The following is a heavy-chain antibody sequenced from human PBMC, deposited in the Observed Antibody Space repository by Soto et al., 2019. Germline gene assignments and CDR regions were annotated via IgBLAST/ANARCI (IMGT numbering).Heavy chain of an antibody. CDR2: IYIIGST. V-gene: IGHV4-4*02. D-gene: IGHD6-19*01. CDR1: VGSTGGSTW. CDR3: ARDSGWYSPPLA. J-gene: IGHJ5*02. Sequence: QVQLQESGPGLVKPSGPLSLTCASSVGSTGGSTWWSGVPKPQGKGREWMGEIYIIGSTNYNPSLKSRFTIPVDKSKNQFCLKLSSVTAADTAVYYCARDSGWYSPPLAWGQGTLVTVSS.